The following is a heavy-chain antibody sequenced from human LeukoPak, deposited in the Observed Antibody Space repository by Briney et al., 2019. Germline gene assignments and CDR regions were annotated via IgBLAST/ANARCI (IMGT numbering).Heavy chain of an antibody. J-gene: IGHJ4*02. D-gene: IGHD2-2*01. Sequence: SETLSLTCTVSGYSISSGYYWGWIRQPPGKGLEWIGSIYHSGRTFYNPSLKSRVTISVDTSKNQFSLNLNSVTAADTAVYYCARGGASSRYFDYWGQGTLVTVSS. V-gene: IGHV4-38-2*02. CDR3: ARGGASSRYFDY. CDR1: GYSISSGYY. CDR2: IYHSGRT.